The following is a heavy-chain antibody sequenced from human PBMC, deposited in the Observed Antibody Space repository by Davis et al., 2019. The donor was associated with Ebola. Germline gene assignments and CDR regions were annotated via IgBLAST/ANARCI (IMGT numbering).Heavy chain of an antibody. CDR1: GFTFSGSA. J-gene: IGHJ4*02. Sequence: GESLKISCAASGFTFSGSAMHWVRQAPGKGLEWVSYISSSSSTIYYADSVKGRFTISRDNAKNSLYLQMNSLRDEDTAVYYCARDLRGFGRYWGQGTLVTVSS. CDR3: ARDLRGFGRY. V-gene: IGHV3-48*02. CDR2: ISSSSSTI. D-gene: IGHD3-3*01.